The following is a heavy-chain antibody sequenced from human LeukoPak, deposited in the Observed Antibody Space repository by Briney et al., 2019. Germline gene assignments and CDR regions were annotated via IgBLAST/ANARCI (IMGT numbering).Heavy chain of an antibody. V-gene: IGHV4-34*01. J-gene: IGHJ3*02. CDR3: ARSSGPNDAFDI. CDR1: GESFSGYY. CDR2: INHSGST. D-gene: IGHD3-22*01. Sequence: SETLSLTCAVYGESFSGYYWSWIRQPPGKGLEWIGEINHSGSTNYNPSLKSRVTISVDTSKNQFSLKLSSVTAADTAVYYCARSSGPNDAFDIWGQGTMVTVSS.